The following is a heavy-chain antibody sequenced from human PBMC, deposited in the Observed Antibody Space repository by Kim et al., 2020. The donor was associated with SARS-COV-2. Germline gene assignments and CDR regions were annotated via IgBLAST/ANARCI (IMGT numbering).Heavy chain of an antibody. CDR1: GGSISSSSYY. D-gene: IGHD1-26*01. CDR3: ARTKGSYRNAFDI. CDR2: IYYSGST. J-gene: IGHJ3*02. V-gene: IGHV4-39*07. Sequence: SETLSLTYTVSGGSISSSSYYWGWIRQPPGKGLEWIGSIYYSGSTYYNPSLKSRVTISVDTSKNQFSLKLSSVTTADTAVYYCARTKGSYRNAFDIWGQG.